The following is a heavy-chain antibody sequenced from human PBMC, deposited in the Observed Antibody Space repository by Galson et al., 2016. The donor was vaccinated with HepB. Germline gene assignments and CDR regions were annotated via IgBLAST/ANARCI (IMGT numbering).Heavy chain of an antibody. V-gene: IGHV3-33*06. D-gene: IGHD6-13*01. Sequence: SLRLSCAASGFIVSSNYMTWVRQAPGKGLEWVAVIWSDGSRKHYAESVKGRFTISRDNSKNTLYLQMSSLTAEDTAVYYCAKWSDAAATYWGQGALVTVSS. J-gene: IGHJ4*02. CDR3: AKWSDAAATY. CDR1: GFIVSSNY. CDR2: IWSDGSRK.